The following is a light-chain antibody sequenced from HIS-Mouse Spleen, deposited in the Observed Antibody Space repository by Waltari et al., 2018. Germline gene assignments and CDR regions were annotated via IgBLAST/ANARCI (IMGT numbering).Light chain of an antibody. Sequence: SYELPQPPSASVSPGQTARHHCSGDPLPKKSADWYQLKSGQAPVLVIYEDSKRPPGIPERFSGSSSGTMATLTISGAQVEDEADYYCYSTDSSGNHRRVFGGGTKLTVL. CDR3: YSTDSSGNHRRV. V-gene: IGLV3-10*01. CDR2: EDS. CDR1: PLPKKS. J-gene: IGLJ3*02.